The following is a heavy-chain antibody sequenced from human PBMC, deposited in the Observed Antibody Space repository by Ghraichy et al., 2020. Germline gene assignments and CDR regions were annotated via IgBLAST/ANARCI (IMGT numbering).Heavy chain of an antibody. V-gene: IGHV4-59*01. CDR1: GGSINIYY. CDR2: ISHSGKI. D-gene: IGHD5-18*01. CDR3: ARDRGYTYGLDY. J-gene: IGHJ4*02. Sequence: SETLSLTCTVSGGSINIYYWTWIRQPPGKGLEWIGYISHSGKINYNPSLKSRVTASVDTAKNQFSLKLSSVTAADTAVYYCARDRGYTYGLDYWGQGTLVTVSS.